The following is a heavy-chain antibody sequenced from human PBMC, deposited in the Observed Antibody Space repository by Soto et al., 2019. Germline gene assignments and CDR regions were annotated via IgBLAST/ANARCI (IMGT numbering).Heavy chain of an antibody. CDR2: VSYDGSDK. Sequence: QPGGSLRLSCAASGFIFSHYGMHWVRQAPGKGLEWVAVVSYDGSDKYYPGSVKGRFTISRDNSKNTLYLQMSSLRPEDTAVYYCAKDIGGWGSSLDYWGQGTLVTVSS. V-gene: IGHV3-30*18. CDR3: AKDIGGWGSSLDY. D-gene: IGHD6-6*01. J-gene: IGHJ4*02. CDR1: GFIFSHYG.